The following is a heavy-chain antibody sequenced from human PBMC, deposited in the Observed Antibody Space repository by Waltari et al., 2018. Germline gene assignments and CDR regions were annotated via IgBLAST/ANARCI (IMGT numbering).Heavy chain of an antibody. V-gene: IGHV4-4*07. CDR2: IYTSGST. J-gene: IGHJ3*02. CDR3: ARDIAVAGHIAFDI. Sequence: QVQLQESGPGLVKPSETLSLTCTVSGGSISSYYWSWIRQPAGKGLEWIGRIYTSGSTNYNRSLKSRVTMSVDTSKNQFSLKLSSVTAADTAVYYCARDIAVAGHIAFDIWGQGTMVTVSS. D-gene: IGHD6-19*01. CDR1: GGSISSYY.